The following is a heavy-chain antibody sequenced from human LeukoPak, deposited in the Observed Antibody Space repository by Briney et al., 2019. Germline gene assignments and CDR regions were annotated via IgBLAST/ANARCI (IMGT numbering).Heavy chain of an antibody. CDR1: GITLSDHY. V-gene: IGHV3-11*01. CDR3: AREVRYTSSWYVYYYFDY. Sequence: GGSLRLSCAASGITLSDHYMSWIRQAPGKGLEWVAHISSSGSTIEYADSVRGRFAISRDNAKNSLYLQMITLSVEDTAVYYCAREVRYTSSWYVYYYFDYWGQGTLVTVSS. CDR2: ISSSGSTI. J-gene: IGHJ4*02. D-gene: IGHD6-13*01.